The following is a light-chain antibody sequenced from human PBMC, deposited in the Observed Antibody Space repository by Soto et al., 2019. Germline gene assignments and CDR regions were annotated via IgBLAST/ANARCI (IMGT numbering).Light chain of an antibody. Sequence: NFMLTQPLSVSGSPGMTVTISCIRSSGNIANNYVQWYQQRPGSAPITIISDDDQRPAGVPDRFSASIDESSNSASLTISGLKTDDEADYYCQSYDAKNRYWVFGGGTKLPS. V-gene: IGLV6-57*04. CDR3: QSYDAKNRYWV. CDR2: DDD. J-gene: IGLJ3*02. CDR1: SGNIANNY.